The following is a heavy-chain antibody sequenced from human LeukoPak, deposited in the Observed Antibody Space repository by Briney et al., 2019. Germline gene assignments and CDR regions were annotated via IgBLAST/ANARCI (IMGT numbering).Heavy chain of an antibody. CDR3: ARVQWELRGVGSYFDY. D-gene: IGHD1-26*01. V-gene: IGHV3-7*01. CDR1: GFTFSSYL. Sequence: GGSLRLSCAASGFTFSSYLMSWVRQAPGKGLEWVANIKQDGSEKYYVDSVNGRFTISRDNAKNSLYLQMNSLRAEDTAVYYCARVQWELRGVGSYFDYWGQGTLVTVSS. CDR2: IKQDGSEK. J-gene: IGHJ4*02.